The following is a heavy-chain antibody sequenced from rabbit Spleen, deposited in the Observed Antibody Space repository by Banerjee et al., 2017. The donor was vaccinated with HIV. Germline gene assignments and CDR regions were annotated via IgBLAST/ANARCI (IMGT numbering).Heavy chain of an antibody. D-gene: IGHD6-1*01. CDR2: IYADSSGST. Sequence: QEQLVESGGGLVQPEGSLTLTCTASGFSFSSSYYMCWVRQAPGKGLECIACIYADSSGSTYYASWAKGRFTISSDNAQNTVDLQMSGLTAADTATYFCARDGYDYAWDGDASLDLWGQGTLVTVS. J-gene: IGHJ3*01. CDR3: ARDGYDYAWDGDASLDL. V-gene: IGHV1S45*01. CDR1: GFSFSSSYY.